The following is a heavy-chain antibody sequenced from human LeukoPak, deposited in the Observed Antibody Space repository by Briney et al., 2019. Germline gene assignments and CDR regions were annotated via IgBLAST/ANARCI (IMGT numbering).Heavy chain of an antibody. CDR1: GFTFSSYG. D-gene: IGHD3-10*01. CDR3: ARQGGSGSPLLI. J-gene: IGHJ4*02. CDR2: ISGSGGST. Sequence: GGSLRLSCAPSGFTFSSYGMSWARQAPGKGREGVSGISGSGGSTYYADSVKGRLTISRDNSKNTLYLQMNSLRAEDTAVYYCARQGGSGSPLLIWGQGTLVTVSS. V-gene: IGHV3-23*01.